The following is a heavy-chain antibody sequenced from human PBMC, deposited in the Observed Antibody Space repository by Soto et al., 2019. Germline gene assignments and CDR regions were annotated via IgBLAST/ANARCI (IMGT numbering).Heavy chain of an antibody. V-gene: IGHV4-31*03. CDR1: GGSISSGGYY. J-gene: IGHJ5*02. CDR2: IYYSGST. CDR3: AGDYYGSGLSGGWFDP. D-gene: IGHD3-10*01. Sequence: QVQLQESGPGLVKPSQTLSLTCTVSGGSISSGGYYWSWIRQHPGKGLEWIGYIYYSGSTYYNPSLESRVSISVDTSKNQSSPKLSSVPAADTAVYYCAGDYYGSGLSGGWFDPWGQGTVVTVSS.